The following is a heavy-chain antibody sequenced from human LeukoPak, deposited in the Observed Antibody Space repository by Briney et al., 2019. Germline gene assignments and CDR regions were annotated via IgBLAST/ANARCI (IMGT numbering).Heavy chain of an antibody. V-gene: IGHV4-59*06. J-gene: IGHJ5*02. D-gene: IGHD5-18*01. CDR1: GGSISSYY. CDR3: ARRIQFWYTNWFDP. CDR2: IYSSGTT. Sequence: SETLSLTCTVSGGSISSYYWSWIRQPPGKGLEWIGYIYSSGTTYYNPSLKSRATVSIDTSKRQFSLKLSSMTAADTAIYYCARRIQFWYTNWFDPWGQGTLVTVSS.